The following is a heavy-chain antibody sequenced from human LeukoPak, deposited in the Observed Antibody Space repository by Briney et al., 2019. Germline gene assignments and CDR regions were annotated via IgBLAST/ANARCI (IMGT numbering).Heavy chain of an antibody. V-gene: IGHV3-30*18. CDR1: GFTFSSYW. CDR3: AKDTFPWGMDV. D-gene: IGHD2-21*01. CDR2: ISYDGSNK. J-gene: IGHJ6*02. Sequence: GGSLRLSCAASGFTFSSYWMSWVRQAPGKGLEWVAVISYDGSNKYYADSVKGRFTISRDNSKNTLYLQMNSLRAEDTAVYYCAKDTFPWGMDVWGQGTTVTVSS.